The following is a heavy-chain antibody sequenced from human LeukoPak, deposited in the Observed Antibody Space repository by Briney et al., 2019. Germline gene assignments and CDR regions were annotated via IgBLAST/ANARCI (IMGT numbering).Heavy chain of an antibody. CDR3: ARGAYTSSSWYDGYYYMDV. D-gene: IGHD6-13*01. V-gene: IGHV4-59*01. CDR1: GGSISSYY. CDR2: IYYSGST. J-gene: IGHJ6*03. Sequence: SETLSLTCTVSGGSISSYYWSWIRQPPGKGLEWIGYIYYSGSTNYNPSLKSRVTISVDTSKNQFSLKLSSVTAADTAMYYCARGAYTSSSWYDGYYYMDVWGKGTPVTVSS.